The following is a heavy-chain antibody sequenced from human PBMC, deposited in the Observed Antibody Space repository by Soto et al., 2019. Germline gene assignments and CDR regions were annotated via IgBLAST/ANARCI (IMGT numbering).Heavy chain of an antibody. D-gene: IGHD3-3*01. V-gene: IGHV1-18*01. CDR2: ISAYNGNT. CDR1: GYTFTSYG. J-gene: IGHJ6*02. CDR3: ARVGGYEFWSGYDDDYYYGMDV. Sequence: QVQLVQSGAEVKKPGASVKVSCKASGYTFTSYGISWVRQAPGKGLEWKGWISAYNGNTNYAQKLQGSVTTTTDRSTSTAYMELGSLRSDDTAVYSCARVGGYEFWSGYDDDYYYGMDVWGQGTSVTVSS.